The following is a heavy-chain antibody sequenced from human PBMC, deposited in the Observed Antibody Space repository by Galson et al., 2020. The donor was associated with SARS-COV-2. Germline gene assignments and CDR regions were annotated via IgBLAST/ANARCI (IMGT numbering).Heavy chain of an antibody. V-gene: IGHV3-30*04. D-gene: IGHD3-3*01. Sequence: GGSLRLSCAASGFTFSSYAMHWVRQAPGKGLEWVAVISYDGSNKYYADSVKGRFTISRDNSKNTLYLQMNSLRAEDTAVYYCASSKMATIFVGPDYWGQGTLVTVSS. CDR2: ISYDGSNK. J-gene: IGHJ4*02. CDR1: GFTFSSYA. CDR3: ASSKMATIFVGPDY.